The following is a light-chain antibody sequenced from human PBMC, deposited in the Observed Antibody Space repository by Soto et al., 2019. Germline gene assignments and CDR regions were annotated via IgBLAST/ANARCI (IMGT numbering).Light chain of an antibody. CDR2: AAS. CDR1: QGIGSW. V-gene: IGKV1D-12*01. J-gene: IGKJ5*01. Sequence: DIQMTQSPSSVSASVGDRVTITCRASQGIGSWLTWYQQKPGEAPRLLIYAASSLQSGVPSSFIGSGSATQFTISIRCQQPEDFENYHCQQANTFPFTFGQGTLPEIK. CDR3: QQANTFPFT.